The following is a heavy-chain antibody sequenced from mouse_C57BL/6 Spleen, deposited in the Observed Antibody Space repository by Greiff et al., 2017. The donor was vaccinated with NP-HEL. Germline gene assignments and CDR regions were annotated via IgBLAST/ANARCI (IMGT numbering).Heavy chain of an antibody. D-gene: IGHD2-3*01. Sequence: EVQLQQSGGGLVQPKGSLKLSCAASGFSFNTYAMNWVRQAPGKGLEWVARIRSKSNNYATYYADSVKDRFTISRDDSESMLYLQMNNLKTEDTAMYYCVRHGGYYPYYAMDYWGQGTSVTVSS. CDR3: VRHGGYYPYYAMDY. V-gene: IGHV10-1*01. J-gene: IGHJ4*01. CDR2: IRSKSNNYAT. CDR1: GFSFNTYA.